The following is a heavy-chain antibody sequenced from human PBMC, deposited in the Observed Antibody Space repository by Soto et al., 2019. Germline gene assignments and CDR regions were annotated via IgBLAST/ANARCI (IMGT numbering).Heavy chain of an antibody. D-gene: IGHD6-13*01. Sequence: QVQLVESGGGVVQPGRSLRLSCAASGFTFSSYGMHWVRQAPGKGLEWVAVISYDGSNKYYADSVKGRFTISRDNSKNTLYLQMNSLRAEDTAVYYCAKDLSVNAAAGPFDYWGQGTLVTVSS. J-gene: IGHJ4*02. CDR3: AKDLSVNAAAGPFDY. CDR1: GFTFSSYG. V-gene: IGHV3-30*18. CDR2: ISYDGSNK.